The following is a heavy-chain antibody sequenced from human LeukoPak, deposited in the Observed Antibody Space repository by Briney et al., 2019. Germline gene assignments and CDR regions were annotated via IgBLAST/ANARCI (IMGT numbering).Heavy chain of an antibody. CDR2: IIPIFGTA. J-gene: IGHJ4*02. CDR1: GGTFSSYA. Sequence: SVKVSCKACGGTFSSYAISWVRQDPGQGLEWMGGIIPIFGTANYAQKFQGRVTITADESTSTAYMELSSLRSEDTAVYYCAREEMATMGRYFDYWGQGTLVTVSS. CDR3: AREEMATMGRYFDY. D-gene: IGHD5-24*01. V-gene: IGHV1-69*13.